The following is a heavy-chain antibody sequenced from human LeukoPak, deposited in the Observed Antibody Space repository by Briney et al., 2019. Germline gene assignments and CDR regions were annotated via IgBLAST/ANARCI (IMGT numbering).Heavy chain of an antibody. CDR1: GYSISSAYY. V-gene: IGHV4-38-2*02. CDR2: IYYSGST. D-gene: IGHD6-19*01. CDR3: ARDGIAVAGLDY. J-gene: IGHJ4*02. Sequence: SETLSLTCSVSGYSISSAYYWGWIRQPPGKGLEWIGSIYYSGSTYYNPSLKSRVTISVDTSKNQFSLKLSSVTAADTAVYYCARDGIAVAGLDYWGQGTLVTVSS.